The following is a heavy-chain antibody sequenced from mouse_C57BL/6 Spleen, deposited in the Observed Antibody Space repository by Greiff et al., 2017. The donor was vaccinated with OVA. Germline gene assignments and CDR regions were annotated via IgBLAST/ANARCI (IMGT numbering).Heavy chain of an antibody. J-gene: IGHJ4*01. CDR2: IDPENGDT. V-gene: IGHV14-4*01. CDR1: GFNIKDDY. Sequence: VQLQQSGAELVRPGASVKLSCTASGFNIKDDYMHWVKQRPEQGLEWIGWIDPENGDTEYASKFQGKATITADTSSNTAYLQLSSLTSEDTAVYYCTFVSSYAMDYWGQGTSVTVSS. D-gene: IGHD1-1*01. CDR3: TFVSSYAMDY.